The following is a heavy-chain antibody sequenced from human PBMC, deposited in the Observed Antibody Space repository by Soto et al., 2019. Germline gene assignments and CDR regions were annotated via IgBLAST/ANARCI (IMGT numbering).Heavy chain of an antibody. V-gene: IGHV5-51*01. D-gene: IGHD2-15*01. CDR1: GYSFTSYW. J-gene: IGHJ4*02. CDR2: IYPGDSDT. CDR3: ARGPYCSGGSCYSPFGIFFDY. Sequence: ASVKVSCKGSGYSFTSYWIGWVRQMPGKGLEWMGIIYPGDSDTRYSPSFQGQVTISADKSISTAYLQWSSLKASDTAMYYCARGPYCSGGSCYSPFGIFFDYWGQGTLVTVSS.